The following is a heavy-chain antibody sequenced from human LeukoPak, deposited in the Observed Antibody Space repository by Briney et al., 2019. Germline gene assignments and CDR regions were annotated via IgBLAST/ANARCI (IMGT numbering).Heavy chain of an antibody. D-gene: IGHD2-2*02. CDR2: IYYSGST. CDR3: ARQDSAIVYNWFDP. V-gene: IGHV4-39*01. CDR1: GGSISSSSYY. Sequence: SETLSLACTVSGGSISSSSYYWGWIRQPPGKGLEWIGSIYYSGSTYYNPSLKSRVTISVDTSKNQFSLKLSSVTAADTAVYYCARQDSAIVYNWFDPWGQGTLVTVSS. J-gene: IGHJ5*02.